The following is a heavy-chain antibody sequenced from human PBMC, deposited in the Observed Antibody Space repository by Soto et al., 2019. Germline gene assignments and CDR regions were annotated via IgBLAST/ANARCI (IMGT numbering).Heavy chain of an antibody. D-gene: IGHD6-6*01. Sequence: LETLSLTCTVSGGSISSYYWSWIRQPPGKGLEWIGYIYYSGSTNYNPSLKSRVTISVDTSKNQFSLKLSSVTAADTAVYYCARVGIVAARGYYYGMDVWGQGTTVTVSS. J-gene: IGHJ6*02. V-gene: IGHV4-59*01. CDR1: GGSISSYY. CDR2: IYYSGST. CDR3: ARVGIVAARGYYYGMDV.